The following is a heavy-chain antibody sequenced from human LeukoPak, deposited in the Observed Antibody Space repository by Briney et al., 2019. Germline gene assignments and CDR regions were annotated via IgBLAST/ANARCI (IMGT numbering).Heavy chain of an antibody. CDR3: ATGRGYDFWSDLDY. CDR1: GYTLTELS. V-gene: IGHV1-24*01. Sequence: ASVKVSCKVSGYTLTELSMHLVRQAPGKGLEWMGGFDPEDGETIYAQKFQGRVTMTEDTSTDTAYMELSSLRYEDTAVYYCATGRGYDFWSDLDYWGQGTLVTVSS. J-gene: IGHJ4*02. CDR2: FDPEDGET. D-gene: IGHD3-3*01.